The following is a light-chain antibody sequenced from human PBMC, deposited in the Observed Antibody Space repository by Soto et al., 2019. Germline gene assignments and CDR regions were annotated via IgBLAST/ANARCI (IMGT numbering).Light chain of an antibody. CDR3: QAWDSNTVV. V-gene: IGLV3-1*01. CDR2: QDR. CDR1: KLGEKY. Sequence: SCELTQPPSVSVYPGQTASITGSGDKLGEKYACWYQQKPGQSPVLVIYQDRKRPSGIPERFSGSNSGNTATLTISGTQAMDEADYFCQAWDSNTVVFGGGTKLTVL. J-gene: IGLJ2*01.